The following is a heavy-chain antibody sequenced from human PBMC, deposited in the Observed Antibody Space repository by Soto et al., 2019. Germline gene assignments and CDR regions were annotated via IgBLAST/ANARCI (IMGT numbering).Heavy chain of an antibody. Sequence: QVQLVQSGAEVKKPGSSVKVSCKASGGTFSSYAISWVRQAPGQGLEWMGGIIRIFGTANYAQKFQGRVTITADESTGTAYMEVSSLSSEDTAVYYCARGGGTIFGVVTHYYGMDVWGRGTTVTVSS. V-gene: IGHV1-69*01. D-gene: IGHD3-3*01. CDR3: ARGGGTIFGVVTHYYGMDV. J-gene: IGHJ6*02. CDR2: IIRIFGTA. CDR1: GGTFSSYA.